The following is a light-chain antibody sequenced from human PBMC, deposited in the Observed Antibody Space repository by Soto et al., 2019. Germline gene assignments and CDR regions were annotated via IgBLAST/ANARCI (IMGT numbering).Light chain of an antibody. J-gene: IGLJ1*01. CDR3: SSYGSTSTRYV. V-gene: IGLV2-14*01. CDR1: SSDVGGYNY. Sequence: QSALTQPASVSGSPGQSITISCTGTSSDVGGYNYVSWHQQHPGKAPKLMIYEVSNRPSGVSIRFSGSKSGNTASLTISGLQAEDEADYFCSSYGSTSTRYVFGTGTKVTVL. CDR2: EVS.